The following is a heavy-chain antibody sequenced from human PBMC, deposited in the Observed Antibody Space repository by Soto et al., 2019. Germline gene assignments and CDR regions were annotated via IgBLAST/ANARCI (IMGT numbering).Heavy chain of an antibody. CDR1: ESTCVDSA. D-gene: IGHD3-9*01. J-gene: IGHJ4*02. Sequence: VLPQRLPCGAVESTCVDSALRCVRQAYGKGLEWLGRIGSRGESYATTYDVSVKGRFTISRDDSKKTAYWQMNSLECEVTAVYYCSRDVSDWFFNWGRGTLVTVPQ. CDR3: SRDVSDWFFN. V-gene: IGHV3-73*01. CDR2: IGSRGESYAT.